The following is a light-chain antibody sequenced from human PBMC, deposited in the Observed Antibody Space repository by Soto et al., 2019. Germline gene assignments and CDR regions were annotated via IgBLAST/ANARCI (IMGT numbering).Light chain of an antibody. CDR2: LNSEGRH. Sequence: QPVLTQSPSASASLGASVKLTCTLSRRRSIYAIAWHQQQPEKGPRYLMKLNSEGRHTKGDGIPDRFSGSSSGTERYRTIYSLQYEDEADYYCQTWGTGILVFGGGTKVTVL. J-gene: IGLJ2*01. V-gene: IGLV4-69*01. CDR1: RRRSIYA. CDR3: QTWGTGILV.